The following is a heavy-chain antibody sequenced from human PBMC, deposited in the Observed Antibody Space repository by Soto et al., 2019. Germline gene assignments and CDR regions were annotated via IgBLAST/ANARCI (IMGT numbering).Heavy chain of an antibody. CDR2: INPNSGGT. CDR1: EYTFTGYY. J-gene: IGHJ6*02. Sequence: QVQLVQSGAEVKKPGALVKVSCKASEYTFTGYYMHWVRQAPGQGLEWMGWINPNSGGTNYAQKFQGWVTMTRDTSISTAYMELSRLRSDDTAVYYCARGGATPFGVVHYYYYGMDVWGQGTTVTVSS. D-gene: IGHD3-3*01. V-gene: IGHV1-2*04. CDR3: ARGGATPFGVVHYYYYGMDV.